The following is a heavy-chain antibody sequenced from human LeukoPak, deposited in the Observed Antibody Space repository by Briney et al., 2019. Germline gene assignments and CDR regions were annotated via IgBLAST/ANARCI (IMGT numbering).Heavy chain of an antibody. CDR2: ISWNSGSI. J-gene: IGHJ4*02. Sequence: GRSLRLSCAASGFTFDDYAMHWVRQAPGKGLEWVSGISWNSGSIGYADSVKGRFTISRDNAKNSLYLQMNSLRSEDTAVYYCARLPGYCSGGSCYWTDYWGQGTLVTVSS. D-gene: IGHD2-15*01. V-gene: IGHV3-9*01. CDR3: ARLPGYCSGGSCYWTDY. CDR1: GFTFDDYA.